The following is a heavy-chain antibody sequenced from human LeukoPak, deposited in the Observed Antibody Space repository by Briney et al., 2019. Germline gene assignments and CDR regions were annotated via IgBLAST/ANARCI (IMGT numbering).Heavy chain of an antibody. CDR3: AKDTGFLSGSSP. V-gene: IGHV3-43*02. J-gene: IGHJ3*01. D-gene: IGHD1-26*01. CDR2: ISGDGGST. Sequence: GGSLRLSCAASGFTFDDYAMHWVRQAPGKGLEWVSPISGDGGSTYYADSVKGRFTISRDNSKNSLYLQMNSLRTEDTALYYCAKDTGFLSGSSPWGQGTMVTVSS. CDR1: GFTFDDYA.